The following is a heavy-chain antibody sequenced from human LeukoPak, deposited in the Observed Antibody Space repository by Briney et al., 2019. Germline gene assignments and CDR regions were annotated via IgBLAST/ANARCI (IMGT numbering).Heavy chain of an antibody. CDR1: GFTFSSYA. J-gene: IGHJ4*02. Sequence: GGSLRLSCAASGFTFSSYAMSWVRQAPGKGLEWVSAIPVSGDSTYYAGSVKGRFTISRDNSKNTLYLQMNSLRAEDTAVYYCAKDQCGGDCSPFDYWGQGTLVTVSS. CDR3: AKDQCGGDCSPFDY. CDR2: IPVSGDST. D-gene: IGHD2-21*02. V-gene: IGHV3-23*01.